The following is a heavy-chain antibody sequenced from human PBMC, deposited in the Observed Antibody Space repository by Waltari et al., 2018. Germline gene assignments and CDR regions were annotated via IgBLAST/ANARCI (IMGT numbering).Heavy chain of an antibody. CDR1: GFTFSSYA. D-gene: IGHD6-13*01. CDR2: ISGSGGST. V-gene: IGHV3-23*04. CDR3: AKGRPNTKSAAGTPKDY. Sequence: EVQLVESGGGLVQPGGSLRLSCAASGFTFSSYAMSWVRQAPGKGLEWVSAISGSGGSTYYADSVKGRFTISRDNSKNTLYLQMNSLRAEDTAVYYCAKGRPNTKSAAGTPKDYWGQGTLVTVSS. J-gene: IGHJ4*02.